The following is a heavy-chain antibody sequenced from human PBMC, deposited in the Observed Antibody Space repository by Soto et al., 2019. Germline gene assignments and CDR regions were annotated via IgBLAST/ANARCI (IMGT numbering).Heavy chain of an antibody. CDR1: GYTFTGYY. Sequence: ASVKVSCKASGYTFTGYYMHWVRQAPGQGLEWMGWINPNSGGTNYAQKFQGWVTMTRDTSISTAYMELSRLRSDDTALYYCARARGIAAANKMFDYWGQGTLVTVS. CDR2: INPNSGGT. V-gene: IGHV1-2*04. J-gene: IGHJ4*02. CDR3: ARARGIAAANKMFDY. D-gene: IGHD6-13*01.